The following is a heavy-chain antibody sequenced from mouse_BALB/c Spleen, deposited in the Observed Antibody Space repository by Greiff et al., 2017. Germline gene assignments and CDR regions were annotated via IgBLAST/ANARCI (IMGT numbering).Heavy chain of an antibody. J-gene: IGHJ3*01. CDR1: GFSLTSYG. CDR2: IWSGGST. Sequence: QVQLKESGPGLVQPSQSLSITCTVSGFSLTSYGVHWVRQSPGKGLEWLGVIWSGGSTDYNAAFISRLSISKDNSKSQVFFKMNSLQANDTAIYYCATHGNYPFAYWGQGTLVTVSA. D-gene: IGHD2-1*01. V-gene: IGHV2-2*02. CDR3: ATHGNYPFAY.